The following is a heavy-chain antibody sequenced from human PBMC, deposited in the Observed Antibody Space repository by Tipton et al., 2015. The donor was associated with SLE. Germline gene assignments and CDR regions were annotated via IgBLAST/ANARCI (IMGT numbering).Heavy chain of an antibody. CDR3: ARYDFWSGSDAFDI. Sequence: SLRLSCAASGFTFSSYSMNWVRQAPGKGLEWVSSISSSSSYIYYADSVKGRFTISRDNAKNSLYLQLNSLRAEDTAVYYCARYDFWSGSDAFDIWGQGTMVTVSS. V-gene: IGHV3-21*01. CDR1: GFTFSSYS. CDR2: ISSSSSYI. D-gene: IGHD3-3*01. J-gene: IGHJ3*02.